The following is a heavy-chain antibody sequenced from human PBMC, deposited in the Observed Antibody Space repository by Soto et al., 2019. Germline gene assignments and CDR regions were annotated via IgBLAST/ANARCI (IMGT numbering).Heavy chain of an antibody. D-gene: IGHD1-26*01. V-gene: IGHV3-30*18. CDR2: ISYDGSNK. Sequence: GGSLRLSCAASGFTFSSYGMHWVRQAPGKGLEWVAVISYDGSNKYYADSVEGRFTISRDNSKNTLYLQMNSLRAEDTAVYYCAKDQLHSGDGAFDIWGQGTMVTVSS. CDR3: AKDQLHSGDGAFDI. J-gene: IGHJ3*02. CDR1: GFTFSSYG.